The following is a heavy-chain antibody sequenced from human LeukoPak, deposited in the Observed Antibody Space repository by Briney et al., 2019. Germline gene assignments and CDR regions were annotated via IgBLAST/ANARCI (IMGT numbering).Heavy chain of an antibody. CDR2: ISGSGGST. CDR1: GFTFSSYA. J-gene: IGHJ4*02. V-gene: IGHV3-23*01. Sequence: GGSLRLSCAASGFTFSSYAMSWVRQAPGKGLEWVSAISGSGGSTYYADSVKGRFTISRDNSKNTLYLQMNSLKTEDTAVYYCTTEPDFRPMLHLFDYWGQGTLVTVSS. CDR3: TTEPDFRPMLHLFDY. D-gene: IGHD2-8*01.